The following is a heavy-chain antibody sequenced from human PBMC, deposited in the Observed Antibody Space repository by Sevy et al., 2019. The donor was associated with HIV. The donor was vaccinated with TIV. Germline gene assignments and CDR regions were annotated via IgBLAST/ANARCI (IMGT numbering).Heavy chain of an antibody. J-gene: IGHJ4*02. V-gene: IGHV4-34*01. CDR3: ARPAEQWLRYFDY. Sequence: SETLSLTCAVYGGSFSGYYWSWIRQPPGKGLEWIGEINHSGFGKIYHSGRTNYNPSFRSRVTISVDTSKNQFSLMLSSVTAADTAVYYCARPAEQWLRYFDYWGQGTLVTVSS. D-gene: IGHD6-19*01. CDR1: GGSFSGYY. CDR2: INHSGFGKIYHSGRT.